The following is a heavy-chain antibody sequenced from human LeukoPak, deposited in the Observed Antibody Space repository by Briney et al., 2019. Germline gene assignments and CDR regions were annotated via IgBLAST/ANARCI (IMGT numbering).Heavy chain of an antibody. CDR1: GFTLTSFG. D-gene: IGHD2-2*01. Sequence: PWGSPSLSCAASGFTLTSFGMHWVRQAPGKGLEWVAVFSYNGLNKDYAESVKGRFTISRDSSKNTLSLQMNSLRAEDTAVYYCARGIYTNGCYYFDYWGHGTLVTVPS. CDR2: FSYNGLNK. CDR3: ARGIYTNGCYYFDY. J-gene: IGHJ4*01. V-gene: IGHV3-33*05.